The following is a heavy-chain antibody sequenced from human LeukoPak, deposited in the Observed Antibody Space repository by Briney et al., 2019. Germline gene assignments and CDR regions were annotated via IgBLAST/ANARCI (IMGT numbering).Heavy chain of an antibody. J-gene: IGHJ4*02. CDR3: ARDRLGIDYGDYPHSRGFDY. D-gene: IGHD4-17*01. CDR2: IIPIFGTT. V-gene: IGHV1-69*05. CDR1: GGSSNA. Sequence: SVKVSCKASGGSSNAINWVRLAPGQGLEWMGGIIPIFGTTNYAQTFQGRLTITTDESTSTAYMELSSLRSEDTAVYYCARDRLGIDYGDYPHSRGFDYWGQGTLVTVSS.